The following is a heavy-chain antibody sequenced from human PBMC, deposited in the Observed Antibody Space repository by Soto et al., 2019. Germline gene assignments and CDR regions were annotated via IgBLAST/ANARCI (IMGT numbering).Heavy chain of an antibody. D-gene: IGHD3-9*01. CDR2: ISAYNGNT. CDR3: ARYVLRYFDWLVGANAFAI. J-gene: IGHJ3*02. V-gene: IGHV1-18*01. Sequence: EASVKVSCKASGYTFTSYGISWVRQAPGQGLEWMGWISAYNGNTNYAQKLQGRVTMTTDTSTSTAYMELRSLRSDDTAVYYCARYVLRYFDWLVGANAFAIGGQGKMVTVSS. CDR1: GYTFTSYG.